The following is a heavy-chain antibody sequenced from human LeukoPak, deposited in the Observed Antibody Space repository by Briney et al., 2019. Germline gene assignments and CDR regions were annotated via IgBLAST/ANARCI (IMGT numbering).Heavy chain of an antibody. J-gene: IGHJ4*02. V-gene: IGHV3-21*01. D-gene: IGHD3-9*01. Sequence: KPGGSLRLSCAASGFTFSSYSMNWVRQAPGKGLEWVSSISSSSSYIYYADSVKGRFTISRDNAKNSLYLQMNSLRAEDTAVYYCAREGGDICLTCLDYWGQGTLVTVSS. CDR2: ISSSSSYI. CDR3: AREGGDICLTCLDY. CDR1: GFTFSSYS.